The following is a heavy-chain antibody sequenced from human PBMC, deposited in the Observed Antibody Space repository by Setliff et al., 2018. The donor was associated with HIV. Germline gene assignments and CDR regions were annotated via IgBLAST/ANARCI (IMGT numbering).Heavy chain of an antibody. V-gene: IGHV4-39*07. J-gene: IGHJ4*02. Sequence: PSETLSLTCIVSGGSISSSSYYCGWIRQPPGKGLEWIGTVYYSGSTYYNPSLKSRVTISVDTSENQFSLKLSSVAAADTAVYYCARDGYSSSWYVISGSFDYCGQGILVTVSS. CDR2: VYYSGST. D-gene: IGHD6-13*01. CDR3: ARDGYSSSWYVISGSFDY. CDR1: GGSISSSSYY.